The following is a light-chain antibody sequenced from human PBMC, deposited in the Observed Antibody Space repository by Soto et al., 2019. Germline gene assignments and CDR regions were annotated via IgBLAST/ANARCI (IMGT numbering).Light chain of an antibody. CDR1: SGHSSYA. CDR3: QTWGTGFQF. J-gene: IGLJ2*01. CDR2: LNNDGSH. V-gene: IGLV4-69*01. Sequence: QLVLTQSPSASASLGASVKLTCTLSSGHSSYAIAWHQKQPGKGPRYLMDLNNDGSHTKGDGIPDRFSGSSSGADRYLIISRLQAEDEADYYGQTWGTGFQFFGGGTKLTVL.